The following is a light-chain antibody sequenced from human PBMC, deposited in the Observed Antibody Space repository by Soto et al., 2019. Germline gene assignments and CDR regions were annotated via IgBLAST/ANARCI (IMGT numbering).Light chain of an antibody. Sequence: QSALTQPASVSGSPGQSITISCTGTSSDVGGYKYVSWYQQHPDTAPKLILYEVSNRPSGLSNRFSGSKSANTASLTISGLQAEDEADYYCSSYTSSGTLVFGTGTKVTVL. V-gene: IGLV2-14*01. CDR1: SSDVGGYKY. CDR3: SSYTSSGTLV. CDR2: EVS. J-gene: IGLJ1*01.